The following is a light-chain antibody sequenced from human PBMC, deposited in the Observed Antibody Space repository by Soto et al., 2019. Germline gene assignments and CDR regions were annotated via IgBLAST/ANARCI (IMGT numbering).Light chain of an antibody. CDR2: GAS. CDR3: QQYNNWPPLT. V-gene: IGKV3-15*01. Sequence: EIVMTQSPATLSVSPGERATLSCRASQSVSSKLAWYQQKPGQAPRLLIYGASTRATGIPARFSGSGSGTEFTLTISSLQSEDFAVYYCQQYNNWPPLTFGGGTKVEMK. J-gene: IGKJ4*01. CDR1: QSVSSK.